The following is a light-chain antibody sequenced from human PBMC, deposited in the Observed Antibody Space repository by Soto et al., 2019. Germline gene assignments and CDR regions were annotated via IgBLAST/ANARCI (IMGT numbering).Light chain of an antibody. J-gene: IGLJ1*01. V-gene: IGLV1-40*01. CDR1: SSNIGAGYD. Sequence: QSVLTQPPSVSGALGQRVTISCTGSSSNIGAGYDVHWYQQLPGTAPKLLIYGNANRPSGVPDRFSGSKSGTSASLAITGLQAEDEADYYCQSYDSSLGANYVFGTGTKVTVL. CDR3: QSYDSSLGANYV. CDR2: GNA.